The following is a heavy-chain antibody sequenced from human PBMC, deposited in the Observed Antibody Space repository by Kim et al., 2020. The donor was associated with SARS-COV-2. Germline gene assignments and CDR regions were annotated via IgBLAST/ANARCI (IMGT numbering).Heavy chain of an antibody. V-gene: IGHV1-8*01. CDR1: GYNFTTYN. CDR3: ARGREYSGTNNYGYYYYYTRDV. Sequence: ASVKVSCKASGYNFTTYNISWVRQATGQGLEWMGWMNPHSENAAFAQNFQGRVTMTRNTATSTAYMELSSLTSEDTAVYYCARGREYSGTNNYGYYYYYTRDVWGQGTTVTVSS. D-gene: IGHD1-26*01. J-gene: IGHJ6*02. CDR2: MNPHSENA.